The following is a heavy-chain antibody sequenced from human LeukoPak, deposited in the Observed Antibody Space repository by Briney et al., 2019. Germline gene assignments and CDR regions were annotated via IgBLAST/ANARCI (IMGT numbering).Heavy chain of an antibody. CDR1: GFTFSSYA. Sequence: GVSLRLSCAASGFTFSSYAMSWVRQAPGKGLEWVSAISGSGGSTYYADSVKGRFTISRDNSKNTLYLQMNSLRAEDTAVYYCAKDPSNAARGRGIYFDYWGQGTLVTVS. CDR3: AKDPSNAARGRGIYFDY. CDR2: ISGSGGST. V-gene: IGHV3-23*01. D-gene: IGHD3-10*01. J-gene: IGHJ4*02.